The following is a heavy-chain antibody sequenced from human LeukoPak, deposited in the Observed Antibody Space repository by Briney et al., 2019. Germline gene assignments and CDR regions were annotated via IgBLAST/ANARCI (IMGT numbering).Heavy chain of an antibody. D-gene: IGHD6-13*01. CDR1: GGSISSYY. J-gene: IGHJ4*02. V-gene: IGHV4-59*06. CDR3: ARLYSSSWYFDY. CDR2: IYYSGST. Sequence: SETLSLTCTVSGGSISSYYWSWIRQPPGKGLEWIGYIYYSGSTYYNPSLKSRVTISVDTSKNQFSLKLSSVTAADTAVYYCARLYSSSWYFDYWGQGTLVTVSS.